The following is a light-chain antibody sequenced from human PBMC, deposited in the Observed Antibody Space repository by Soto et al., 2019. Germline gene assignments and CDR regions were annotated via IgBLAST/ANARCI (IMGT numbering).Light chain of an antibody. CDR3: SSYTSSSTL. CDR1: SSDVGGYNY. J-gene: IGLJ3*02. Sequence: QSALTQPASVSGSPGQSITISCTGTSSDVGGYNYVSWYQEYPGKAPKLMIYEVSKRPSGVSNRFSGSKSGNTASLTISGLQAEDEADYYCSSYTSSSTLFGGGTKLTVL. CDR2: EVS. V-gene: IGLV2-14*01.